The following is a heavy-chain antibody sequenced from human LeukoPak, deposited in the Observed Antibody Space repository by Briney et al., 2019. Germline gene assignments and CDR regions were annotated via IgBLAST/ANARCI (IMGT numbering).Heavy chain of an antibody. CDR1: GFTFSNLA. CDR3: AKHSGTRGWYNDY. V-gene: IGHV3-23*01. D-gene: IGHD6-19*01. J-gene: IGHJ4*02. Sequence: GGSLRLSCVASGFTFSNLAMGWVRQAPGKGLEWVSGISDSGGGSYYADSVKGRFTISRENSKSMLYLQMNSLRADDTAVYYCAKHSGTRGWYNDYWGQGTLVTVSS. CDR2: ISDSGGGS.